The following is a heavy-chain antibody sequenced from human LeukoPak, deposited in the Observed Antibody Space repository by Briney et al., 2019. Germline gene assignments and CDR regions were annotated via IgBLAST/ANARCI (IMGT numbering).Heavy chain of an antibody. CDR2: IKQDGSEK. V-gene: IGHV3-7*01. CDR1: GFTFSSYW. J-gene: IGHJ4*02. D-gene: IGHD3-10*01. Sequence: GGSLRLSCAASGFTFSSYWMSWVRQAPGEGLEWVANIKQDGSEKYYVDSVKGRFTISRDNAKNSLYLQMNSLRAEDTAVYYCARSGFYYGSGSYYFDFDYWGQGTLVTVSS. CDR3: ARSGFYYGSGSYYFDFDY.